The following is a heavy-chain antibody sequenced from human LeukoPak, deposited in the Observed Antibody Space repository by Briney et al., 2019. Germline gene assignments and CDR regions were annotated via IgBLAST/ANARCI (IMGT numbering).Heavy chain of an antibody. CDR1: GFTFDDYG. Sequence: GGPLRLPCAASGFTFDDYGMSGVRHAPGKGLEWVSGINWYGGSTVYADSVKGRFTISRDNAKNSLYLQMNSLRAEDTALYYCAREGEAAAGIFDYWGQGTLVTVSS. CDR2: INWYGGST. D-gene: IGHD6-13*01. V-gene: IGHV3-20*04. J-gene: IGHJ4*02. CDR3: AREGEAAAGIFDY.